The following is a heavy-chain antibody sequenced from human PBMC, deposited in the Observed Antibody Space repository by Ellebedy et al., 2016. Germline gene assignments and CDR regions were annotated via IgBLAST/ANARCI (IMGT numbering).Heavy chain of an antibody. D-gene: IGHD3-16*01. CDR1: GFTFSSYW. J-gene: IGHJ6*02. CDR2: IKQDGSEK. V-gene: IGHV3-7*01. CDR3: ARDLGLYYYGMDV. Sequence: GGSLRLSCAASGFTFSSYWMSWVRQAPGKGLEWVANIKQDGSEKYYVDSVKGRFTISRDNAKNSLYLQMNSLRAEDTAVYYCARDLGLYYYGMDVWGQGTLVTVSS.